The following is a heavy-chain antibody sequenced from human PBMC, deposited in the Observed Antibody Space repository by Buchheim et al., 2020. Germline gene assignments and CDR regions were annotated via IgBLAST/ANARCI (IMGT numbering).Heavy chain of an antibody. Sequence: QVQLVESGGGVVQPGRSLRLSCAASGFTFSSYAMHWVRQAPGKGLEWVAVISYDGSNKYYADSVKGRFTTSRDNSKNTLYLQMNSLRAEDTAVYYCARQYYDFWSGYFSQRGYYFDYWGQGTL. CDR1: GFTFSSYA. V-gene: IGHV3-30*04. CDR2: ISYDGSNK. J-gene: IGHJ4*02. D-gene: IGHD3-3*01. CDR3: ARQYYDFWSGYFSQRGYYFDY.